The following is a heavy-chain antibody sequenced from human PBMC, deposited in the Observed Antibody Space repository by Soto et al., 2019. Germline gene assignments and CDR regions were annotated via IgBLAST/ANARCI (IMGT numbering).Heavy chain of an antibody. CDR3: ANIVVVPAALPLDV. D-gene: IGHD2-2*02. CDR1: GFTFSSYA. CDR2: ISSDGSNK. Sequence: LRLSCAASGFTFSSYAMHWVRQAPGKGLEWVAVISSDGSNKYYADSVKGRFTISRDNSKNTLYVQMNSLRAEDTAVYYCANIVVVPAALPLDVWGQGTTVTVSS. V-gene: IGHV3-30-3*01. J-gene: IGHJ6*02.